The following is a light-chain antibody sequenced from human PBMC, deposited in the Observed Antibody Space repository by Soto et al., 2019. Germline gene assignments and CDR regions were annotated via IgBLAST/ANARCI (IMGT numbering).Light chain of an antibody. CDR3: LQSYISPHT. CDR2: AAS. J-gene: IGKJ2*01. CDR1: HNIATY. Sequence: DVKITQSPSSLSASVGARVTVTCRTGHNIATYLNWYKEKPGKAPRLLIYAASSLQDGVPSRFSGSGSGTEFTLTISGLEPEDFATYYCLQSYISPHTFGQGTKIDIK. V-gene: IGKV1-39*01.